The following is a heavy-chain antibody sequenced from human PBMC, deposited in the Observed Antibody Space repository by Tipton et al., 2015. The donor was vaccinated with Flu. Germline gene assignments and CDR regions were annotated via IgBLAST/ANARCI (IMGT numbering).Heavy chain of an antibody. V-gene: IGHV3-7*01. CDR2: IKQGGSEK. J-gene: IGHJ4*02. D-gene: IGHD3-22*01. Sequence: SLRLSCAASAFTFNTYWMSWVRQAPGKGLEWVANIKQGGSEKYYVDSVKGRFTISRDNGKNSLYLQMNSLRAEDTAVYYCAREAGHYYDSSGFFDYWGQGTLVTVSS. CDR3: AREAGHYYDSSGFFDY. CDR1: AFTFNTYW.